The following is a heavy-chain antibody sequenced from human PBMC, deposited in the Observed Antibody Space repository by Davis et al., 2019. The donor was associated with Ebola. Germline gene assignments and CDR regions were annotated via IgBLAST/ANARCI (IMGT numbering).Heavy chain of an antibody. D-gene: IGHD5-12*01. CDR3: AGNSGVYYYGMDV. CDR2: IYSGGST. CDR1: GFTVSSNY. V-gene: IGHV3-53*04. Sequence: GESLKISCAASGFTVSSNYISWVRQAPGKGLEWVSVIYSGGSTYYADSVKGRFTISRHNSKNTLYLQMNSLRAEDTAVYYCAGNSGVYYYGMDVWGQGTTVTVSS. J-gene: IGHJ6*02.